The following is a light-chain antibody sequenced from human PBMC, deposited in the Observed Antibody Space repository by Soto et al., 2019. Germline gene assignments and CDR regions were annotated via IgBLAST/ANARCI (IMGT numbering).Light chain of an antibody. CDR1: QSVSSNY. J-gene: IGKJ5*01. V-gene: IGKV3-20*01. Sequence: EIVLTQTPGTLSLSPGERATLSCRASQSVSSNYLAWYQQKPGQAPRLVIHDASRRAAGVPDRLSGSGSGTDFTLTISRLEPEDFALYYCQQYGSSPITFGQGTRLEIK. CDR3: QQYGSSPIT. CDR2: DAS.